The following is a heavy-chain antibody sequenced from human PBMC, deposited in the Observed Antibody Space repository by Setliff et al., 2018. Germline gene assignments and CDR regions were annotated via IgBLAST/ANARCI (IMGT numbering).Heavy chain of an antibody. CDR1: GASVSGSSYY. Sequence: TLSLPCTVSGASVSGSSYYWGWIRQPPGKGLEWIASTYYSGNTYYNPSLKSRVTISVDTSKNQFSLKLTSVTAADTAVYYCARAPRYFDPTGSYFDFWGQGTLVTVSS. D-gene: IGHD3-22*01. CDR3: ARAPRYFDPTGSYFDF. V-gene: IGHV4-39*07. CDR2: TYYSGNT. J-gene: IGHJ4*02.